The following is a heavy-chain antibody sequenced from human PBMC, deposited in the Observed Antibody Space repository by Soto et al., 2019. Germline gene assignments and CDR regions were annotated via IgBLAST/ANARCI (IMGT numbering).Heavy chain of an antibody. D-gene: IGHD3-3*01. CDR3: AKVLYDFWSGYYSAEYYFDY. CDR2: ISGSGGST. J-gene: IGHJ4*02. V-gene: IGHV3-23*01. CDR1: GFTFSSYA. Sequence: EVQLLESGGGLVQPGGSLRLSCAASGFTFSSYAMSWVRQAPGKGLEWVSAISGSGGSTYYADSVKGRFTISRDNSKNTLYLQMDSLRADDTAVYYCAKVLYDFWSGYYSAEYYFDYWGQGTLVTVSS.